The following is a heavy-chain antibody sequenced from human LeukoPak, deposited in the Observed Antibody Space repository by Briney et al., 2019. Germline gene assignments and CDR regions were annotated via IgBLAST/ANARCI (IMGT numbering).Heavy chain of an antibody. J-gene: IGHJ4*02. CDR3: ARVNGYSYGSMYYFDY. D-gene: IGHD5-18*01. CDR2: IIPILGIA. Sequence: ASVTVSCKASGGTFISYTISWVRQAPGQGLEWMGRIIPILGIANYAQKFQGRVTITADKSTSTAYMELSSLRSEDTAVYYCARVNGYSYGSMYYFDYWGQGTLVTVSS. CDR1: GGTFISYT. V-gene: IGHV1-69*02.